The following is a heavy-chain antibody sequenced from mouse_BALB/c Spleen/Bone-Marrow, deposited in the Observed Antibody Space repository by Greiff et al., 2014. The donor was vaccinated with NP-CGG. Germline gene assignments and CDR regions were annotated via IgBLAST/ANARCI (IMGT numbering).Heavy chain of an antibody. J-gene: IGHJ4*01. CDR2: IDPANGNT. CDR3: ARSRYYGSSYYAMDY. CDR1: GFNIKDTY. V-gene: IGHV14-3*02. D-gene: IGHD1-1*01. Sequence: EVNVVESGAELVKPGASVKLSCTASGFNIKDTYMHWVKQRPEQGLEWIGRIDPANGNTKYDPKFQGKATITADTSSNTAYLQLSSLTSEDTAVYYCARSRYYGSSYYAMDYWGQGTSVTVSS.